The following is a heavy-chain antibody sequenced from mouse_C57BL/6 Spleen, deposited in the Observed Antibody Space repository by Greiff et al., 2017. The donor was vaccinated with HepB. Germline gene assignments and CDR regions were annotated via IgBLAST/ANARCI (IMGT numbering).Heavy chain of an antibody. J-gene: IGHJ3*01. V-gene: IGHV2-4*01. D-gene: IGHD2-2*01. Sequence: QVQLKESGPGLVQPSQSLSITCTVSGFSLTSYGVHWVRQPPGKGLEWLGVIWSGGSTDYNAAFISRLSISKDNSKSQVFFKMNSLQADDTAIYYCAKGGSYGYEAWFAYWGQGTLVTVSA. CDR1: GFSLTSYG. CDR3: AKGGSYGYEAWFAY. CDR2: IWSGGST.